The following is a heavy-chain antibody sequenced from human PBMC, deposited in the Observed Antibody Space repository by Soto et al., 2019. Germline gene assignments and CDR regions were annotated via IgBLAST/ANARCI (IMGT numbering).Heavy chain of an antibody. J-gene: IGHJ4*02. CDR2: ITNDGNNQ. Sequence: PGGCLRLSCAAAGFIFRNYVMHWVRQTPGRGLEWVAAITNDGNNQHYRDSVKGRFTISRDNSKNRLFLQMNSLRVEDTAVYFCAREGASAGLDYWGQGTLVTVSS. D-gene: IGHD6-13*01. CDR1: GFIFRNYV. CDR3: AREGASAGLDY. V-gene: IGHV3-30-3*01.